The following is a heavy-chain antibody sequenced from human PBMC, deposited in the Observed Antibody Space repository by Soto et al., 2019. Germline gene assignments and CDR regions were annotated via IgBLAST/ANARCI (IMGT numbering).Heavy chain of an antibody. CDR1: GGTFSSYA. Sequence: SVKVSCKASGGTFSSYAISWVRQAPGQGLEWMGGIIPIFGTANYAQKFQGRVTITADESTSTAYMELSSLRSEDTAVYYCALKAMVRGVISYYFDYWGQGTLVTVS. J-gene: IGHJ4*02. D-gene: IGHD3-10*01. V-gene: IGHV1-69*13. CDR3: ALKAMVRGVISYYFDY. CDR2: IIPIFGTA.